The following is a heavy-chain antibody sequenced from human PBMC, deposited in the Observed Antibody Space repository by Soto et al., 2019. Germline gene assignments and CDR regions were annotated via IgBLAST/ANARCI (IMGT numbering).Heavy chain of an antibody. V-gene: IGHV3-23*01. CDR1: GFTFSTYS. D-gene: IGHD3-10*01. Sequence: GSLRLSCAASGFTFSTYSMSWVRHSPVKGLEWVSVISGSTGKTYYADSVKGRFTISRDNSKNTLSLQMNSLRGEDTAVYFCAKNRGSGSPYYYNMEVWGQGTMVTVSS. CDR3: AKNRGSGSPYYYNMEV. CDR2: ISGSTGKT. J-gene: IGHJ6*02.